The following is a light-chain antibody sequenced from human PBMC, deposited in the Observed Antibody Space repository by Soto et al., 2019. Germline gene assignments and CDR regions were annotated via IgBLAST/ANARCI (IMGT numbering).Light chain of an antibody. CDR2: GAT. CDR3: QQYGSSPTS. J-gene: IGKJ2*01. V-gene: IGKV3-20*01. CDR1: QSGADDY. Sequence: IVLMHSPGPLSLSPGERATLSCRASQSGADDYIAWYQQKPDQAPRLLIYGATIRATGIPDRFSGSGSGTDYTLTISRLEPEDFAVYFCQQYGSSPTSFGQGTKLDI.